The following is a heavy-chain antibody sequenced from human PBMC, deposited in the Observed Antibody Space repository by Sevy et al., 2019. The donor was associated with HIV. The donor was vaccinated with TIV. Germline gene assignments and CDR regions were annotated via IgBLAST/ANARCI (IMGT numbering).Heavy chain of an antibody. J-gene: IGHJ6*02. V-gene: IGHV3-21*01. CDR3: ARDGARITMVQGVMAYYHGMDV. Sequence: GGSLRLSCAASGFTFSTYSMNWVRQAPGKGLEWVSSISSSSNYIYYADSVKGRFTISRDNAKNSLYLQMNSVRAEDTVVYYCARDGARITMVQGVMAYYHGMDVWGQGTTATVSS. CDR2: ISSSSNYI. CDR1: GFTFSTYS. D-gene: IGHD3-10*01.